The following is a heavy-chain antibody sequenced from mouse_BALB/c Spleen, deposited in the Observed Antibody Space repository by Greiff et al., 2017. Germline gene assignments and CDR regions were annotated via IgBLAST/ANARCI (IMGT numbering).Heavy chain of an antibody. CDR2: IDTSDSYT. J-gene: IGHJ1*01. V-gene: IGHV1-69*02. CDR1: GYTFTSYW. Sequence: QVQLQQPGAELVKPGASVKLSCKASGYTFTSYWMHWVKQRPGQGLEWIGAIDTSDSYTSYNQKFKGKATLTVDESSSTAYMQLSSLTSEDSAVYYCARYGTYWYFDVWGAGTTVTVSS. D-gene: IGHD4-1*01. CDR3: ARYGTYWYFDV.